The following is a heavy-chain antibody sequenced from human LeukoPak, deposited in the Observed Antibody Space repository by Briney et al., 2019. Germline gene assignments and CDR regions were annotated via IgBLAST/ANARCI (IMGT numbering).Heavy chain of an antibody. J-gene: IGHJ4*02. CDR1: GFTFSSYA. D-gene: IGHD3-9*01. V-gene: IGHV3-23*01. CDR2: ISGSSGST. CDR3: AKVPSYDILSGSSHYFDY. Sequence: PGGSLRLSCAASGFTFSSYAMSWVRQAPGKGLEWVSAISGSSGSTYYADSVKGRFTISRDNSKDTLYLQMNSLRAEDTAVYYCAKVPSYDILSGSSHYFDYWGQGTLVTVSS.